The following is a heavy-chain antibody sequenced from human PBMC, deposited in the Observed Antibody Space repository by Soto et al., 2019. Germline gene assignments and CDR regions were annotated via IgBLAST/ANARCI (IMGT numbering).Heavy chain of an antibody. D-gene: IGHD3-10*01. CDR3: GRHYYVSGSYNNPGGALEY. V-gene: IGHV4-39*01. CDR2: LYYSGTN. J-gene: IGHJ4*02. CDR1: GCSISSCGYF. Sequence: PGGTLPLTCAVSGCSISSCGYFWGRMRRGPGEGLELIGSLYYSGTNYYSPSLESRVTISVGSYMSQFSLQLGSVNAADTAKYYCGRHYYVSGSYNNPGGALEYWGQGTLVTVSS.